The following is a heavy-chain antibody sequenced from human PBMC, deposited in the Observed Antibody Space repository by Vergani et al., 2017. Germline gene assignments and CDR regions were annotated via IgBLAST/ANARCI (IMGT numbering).Heavy chain of an antibody. V-gene: IGHV1-2*02. CDR3: ARDQGYSSGWYPYYYMDV. Sequence: QVQLVQSGAEVKKPGASVKVSCKASGYTFTGYYMHWVRQAPGQGLEWMGWINPNSGGTNYAQKFQGRVTMTRDTSISTAYMELSRLRSDDTAVYYCARDQGYSSGWYPYYYMDVWGKGTTVTVSS. J-gene: IGHJ6*03. D-gene: IGHD6-19*01. CDR1: GYTFTGYY. CDR2: INPNSGGT.